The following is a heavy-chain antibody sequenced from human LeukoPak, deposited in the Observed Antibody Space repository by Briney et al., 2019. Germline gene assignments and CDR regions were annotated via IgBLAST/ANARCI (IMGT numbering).Heavy chain of an antibody. V-gene: IGHV2-70*04. CDR1: GFSLSTSGVR. CDR3: ARTHSGSYSVAFDI. D-gene: IGHD1-26*01. Sequence: SGPTLVNPTQTLTLTCTFSGFSLSTSGVRVSWIRQPPGKALEWLARIDWDDDKFYSTSPKTRLTISKDTSKNQVVLTMTNMDPVDTATYYCARTHSGSYSVAFDIWGQGTMVTVSS. CDR2: IDWDDDK. J-gene: IGHJ3*02.